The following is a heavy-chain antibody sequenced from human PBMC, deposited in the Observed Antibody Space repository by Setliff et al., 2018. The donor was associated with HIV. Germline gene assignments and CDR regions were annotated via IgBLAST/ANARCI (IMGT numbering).Heavy chain of an antibody. D-gene: IGHD6-13*01. CDR3: ARVPTSSWYVTTQRTKEYFHH. Sequence: SETLSLTCTVSGAPTSTYYWTWIRQSPGKGLEWIGYIYFSGSTNYNPSLGSRVTISLDTSKNQFSLEVSSVTAADTAVYYCARVPTSSWYVTTQRTKEYFHHWGQGTLVTVSS. V-gene: IGHV4-59*01. J-gene: IGHJ1*01. CDR1: GAPTSTYY. CDR2: IYFSGST.